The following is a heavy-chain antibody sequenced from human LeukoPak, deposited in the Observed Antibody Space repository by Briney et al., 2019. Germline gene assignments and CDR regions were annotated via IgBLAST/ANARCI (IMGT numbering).Heavy chain of an antibody. CDR3: AKDAARVSADYYFDY. J-gene: IGHJ4*02. CDR2: ISFDGGDI. CDR1: GFTFSNYG. V-gene: IGHV3-30*18. Sequence: GVSLRLSCAASGFTFSNYGIHWVRQAPGKGLEWVTVISFDGGDIDYADSVKGRFTISRDNSKNTLYLQMNSLRPEDTAVYYCAKDAARVSADYYFDYWGQGTLVTVSS. D-gene: IGHD2-2*01.